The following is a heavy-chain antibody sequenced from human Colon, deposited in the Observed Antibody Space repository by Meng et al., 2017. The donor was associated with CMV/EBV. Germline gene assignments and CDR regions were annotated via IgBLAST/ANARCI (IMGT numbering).Heavy chain of an antibody. CDR3: AKDRTTRWYGPFDD. V-gene: IGHV3-43*01. CDR2: ISWDGTNI. J-gene: IGHJ4*02. CDR1: GFIFEDYS. D-gene: IGHD2-2*01. Sequence: GESLKISCAASGFIFEDYSMHWVRQAPGKGLEWVSLISWDGTNIYYADAVKGRFTISRDNSKSSLYLEMNSLRAEGTAFYYCAKDRTTRWYGPFDDWGQGTLVTVSS.